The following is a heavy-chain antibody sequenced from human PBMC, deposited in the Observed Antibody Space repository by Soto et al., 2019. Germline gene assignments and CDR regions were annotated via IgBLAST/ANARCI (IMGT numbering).Heavy chain of an antibody. CDR3: ARSPQYSTPGSSPFDY. V-gene: IGHV4-38-2*01. CDR2: IYDSGTT. D-gene: IGHD2-15*01. J-gene: IGHJ4*03. Sequence: PSETLSLTCVVSSYVIESGHYWGWVRQPPGKGLEWVGSIYDSGTTYYNPSLRSRVTISADTSKNQFSLSLTSVTAADTAVYYCARSPQYSTPGSSPFDYWGPGTMVTVSS. CDR1: SYVIESGHY.